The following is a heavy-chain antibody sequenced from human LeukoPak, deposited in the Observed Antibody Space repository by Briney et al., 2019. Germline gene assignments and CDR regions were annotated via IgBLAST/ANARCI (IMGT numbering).Heavy chain of an antibody. D-gene: IGHD3-22*01. J-gene: IGHJ5*02. V-gene: IGHV5-51*01. CDR3: ARTSVYDSSGHFDP. Sequence: GESLKISCEVSGHRFTNHWIGWVRQMPGKGLEWMGIINLGDSDTKYSPSFQGQVTISLDKSISTAYLQWRSLKASDTAMYYCARTSVYDSSGHFDPWGQGTLVTVSS. CDR1: GHRFTNHW. CDR2: INLGDSDT.